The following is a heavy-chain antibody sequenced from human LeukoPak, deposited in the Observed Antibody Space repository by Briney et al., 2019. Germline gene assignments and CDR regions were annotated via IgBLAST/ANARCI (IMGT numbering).Heavy chain of an antibody. Sequence: GGSLRLSCEASGFTFSSRGMHWVRQAPGKGPEWAAVIAYDGNDKFYAESVKGRFTISRDNSKNTVHLQMNSLRPEDTAVYYCAKSRDGDAPPFDYWGQGTVVTVSS. V-gene: IGHV3-30*18. J-gene: IGHJ4*02. CDR2: IAYDGNDK. CDR1: GFTFSSRG. CDR3: AKSRDGDAPPFDY. D-gene: IGHD4-17*01.